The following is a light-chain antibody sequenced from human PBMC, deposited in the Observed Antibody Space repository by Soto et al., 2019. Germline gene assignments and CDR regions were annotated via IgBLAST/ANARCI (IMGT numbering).Light chain of an antibody. CDR1: QDISNY. V-gene: IGKV1-33*01. Sequence: DIQMTQSPSSLSASVGDRVTITCQASQDISNYLNWYQQKPGKAPKLLIYDASNLETGVPSRFSGSGSGTDFTFTSSSLQPEDIATYYCQQYDNRPTITFGQGTRLEIK. CDR2: DAS. J-gene: IGKJ5*01. CDR3: QQYDNRPTIT.